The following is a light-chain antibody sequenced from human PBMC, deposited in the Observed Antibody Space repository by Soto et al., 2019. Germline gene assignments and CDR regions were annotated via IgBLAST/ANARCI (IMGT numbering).Light chain of an antibody. CDR2: AAS. CDR1: QDIRNY. Sequence: DIQMTQSPTSLSPSVGDRVTITCQASQDIRNYLNWYQQKPGKAPKLLIYAASSLQSGVPSRFSGSGSGTDFSLTISSLQPEDFATYFCQQANSFPITFGQGTRLEIK. J-gene: IGKJ5*01. CDR3: QQANSFPIT. V-gene: IGKV1-39*01.